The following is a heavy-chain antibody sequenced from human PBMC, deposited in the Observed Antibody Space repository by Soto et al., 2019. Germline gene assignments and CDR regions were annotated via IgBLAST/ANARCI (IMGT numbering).Heavy chain of an antibody. Sequence: GGSLRLSCAASGFTFSSYGMHWVRQAPGKGLEWVAVISYDGSNKYYADSVKGRFTISRDNSKNTLYLQMNSLRAEDTAVYYCAKVFREQWLRAHYFDYWGQGTLVTVSS. CDR2: ISYDGSNK. CDR3: AKVFREQWLRAHYFDY. CDR1: GFTFSSYG. D-gene: IGHD6-19*01. J-gene: IGHJ4*02. V-gene: IGHV3-30*18.